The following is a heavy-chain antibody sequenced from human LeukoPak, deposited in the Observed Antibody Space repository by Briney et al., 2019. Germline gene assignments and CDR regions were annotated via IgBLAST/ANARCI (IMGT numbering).Heavy chain of an antibody. J-gene: IGHJ4*02. CDR2: INHSGST. Sequence: PSETLSLTCAVYGGSFSGYYWSWIRQPPGKGLEWIGEINHSGSTNYNPSLKSRVTISVDTSKNQFSLKLSSVTAADTAVYYCARADYGFWSGYFYWGQGTLVTVSS. CDR3: ARADYGFWSGYFY. CDR1: GGSFSGYY. V-gene: IGHV4-34*01. D-gene: IGHD3-3*01.